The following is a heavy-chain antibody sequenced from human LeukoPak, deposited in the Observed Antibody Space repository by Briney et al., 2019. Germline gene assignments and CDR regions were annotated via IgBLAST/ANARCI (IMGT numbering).Heavy chain of an antibody. CDR2: ISADSGNT. D-gene: IGHD6-13*01. Sequence: ASVKVSCKASGYTFTSYSISWVRQAPGQGLEWMGWISADSGNTNYAQMLQGRVTMTTDTSTSTAYMELRGLRSDDTAVYYCARVGYSSSWYDDYWGQGTLVTVSS. CDR3: ARVGYSSSWYDDY. J-gene: IGHJ4*02. CDR1: GYTFTSYS. V-gene: IGHV1-18*01.